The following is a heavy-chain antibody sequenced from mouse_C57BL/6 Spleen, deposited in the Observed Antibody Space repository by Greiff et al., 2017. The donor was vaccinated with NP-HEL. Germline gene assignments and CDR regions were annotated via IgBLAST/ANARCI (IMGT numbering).Heavy chain of an antibody. D-gene: IGHD1-1*02. J-gene: IGHJ2*01. CDR1: GYTFTGYW. CDR2: ILPGSGST. V-gene: IGHV1-9*01. Sequence: VQLQQSGAELMKPGASVKLSCKATGYTFTGYWIEWVKQRPGHGLEWIGEILPGSGSTNHNEKFKGKATFTADTSSNTAYMQLSSLTTEDSAIYYCAREITMDGGYWGQGTTLTVSS. CDR3: AREITMDGGY.